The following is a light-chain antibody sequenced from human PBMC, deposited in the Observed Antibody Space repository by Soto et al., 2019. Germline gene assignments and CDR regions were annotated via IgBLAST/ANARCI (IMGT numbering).Light chain of an antibody. Sequence: EMVLTQSPGTLSLSPGERATLSCRASQSVSSNYLAWYQQKTSQTPSLLIYGASSRATGIPDRFSGSGSGTDFTLTISRLEPEDFAVYYCQQYCSSPPTFGQGTKVDIK. CDR3: QQYCSSPPT. CDR1: QSVSSNY. CDR2: GAS. J-gene: IGKJ1*01. V-gene: IGKV3-20*01.